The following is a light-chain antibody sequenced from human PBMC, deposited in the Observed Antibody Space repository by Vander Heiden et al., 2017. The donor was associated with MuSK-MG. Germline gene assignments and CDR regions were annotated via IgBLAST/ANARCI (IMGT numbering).Light chain of an antibody. CDR3: QVWDSSSDHRYV. CDR2: YDS. Sequence: SYVLTQPPSVSVAPGKTARITCGGNNIGSKSVHWYQQKPGQAPVLVIYYDSDRPYGITERFAGSNSGNTATLTISRVEAGDEADYYCQVWDSSSDHRYVFGTGTKVTVL. CDR1: NIGSKS. J-gene: IGLJ1*01. V-gene: IGLV3-21*04.